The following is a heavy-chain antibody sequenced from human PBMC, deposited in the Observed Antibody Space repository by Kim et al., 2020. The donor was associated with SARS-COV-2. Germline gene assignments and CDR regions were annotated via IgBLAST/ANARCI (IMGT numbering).Heavy chain of an antibody. D-gene: IGHD3-9*01. Sequence: SVKGRFPISRDNVKSTVYLQMDSLRAEDTAVYHCARGPNYDILTGYRMDVWGQGTTVTVSS. CDR3: ARGPNYDILTGYRMDV. V-gene: IGHV3-23*01. J-gene: IGHJ6*02.